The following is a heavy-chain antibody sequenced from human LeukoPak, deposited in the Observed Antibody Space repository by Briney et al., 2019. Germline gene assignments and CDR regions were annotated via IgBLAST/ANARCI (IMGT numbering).Heavy chain of an antibody. CDR1: GFTFSNAW. V-gene: IGHV3-15*01. Sequence: GGSLRLSCAASGFTFSNAWMSWVRQAPGKGLEWVGRIKSKTDGGTIDYAAPVKGRFTISRDDSKNTLYLQMNSLKTEDTAVYYCTTRGGSYGGFRSDYWGQGTLVTVSS. CDR2: IKSKTDGGTI. CDR3: TTRGGSYGGFRSDY. D-gene: IGHD1-26*01. J-gene: IGHJ4*02.